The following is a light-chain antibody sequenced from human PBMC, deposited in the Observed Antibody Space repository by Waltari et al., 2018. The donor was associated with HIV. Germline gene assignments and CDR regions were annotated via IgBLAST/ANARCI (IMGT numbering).Light chain of an antibody. CDR3: SSYTSSSTLV. CDR2: EVS. J-gene: IGLJ3*02. V-gene: IGLV2-14*01. Sequence: QSALTQPASVSGSPGQSITISCTGTSGDVGGYNYVSWFQQHPGKAPKLMIYEVSNRPSGVSNRFSGSKSGNTASLTISGLQAEDEADYYCSSYTSSSTLVFGGGTKPTVL. CDR1: SGDVGGYNY.